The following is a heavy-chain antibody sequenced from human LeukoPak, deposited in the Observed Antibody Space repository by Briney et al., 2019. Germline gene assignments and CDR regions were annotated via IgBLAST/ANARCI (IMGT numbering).Heavy chain of an antibody. J-gene: IGHJ4*02. CDR2: ISSSSSYI. CDR3: ARGYSYGFDY. CDR1: GFTLSSYS. D-gene: IGHD5-18*01. Sequence: GGSLRLSCAASGFTLSSYSMNWVRQAQGKGLEWVASISSSSSYIYYADSVKGRFTISRDNSKNTLYLQMNSLRAEDTAVYYCARGYSYGFDYWGQGTLVTVSS. V-gene: IGHV3-21*04.